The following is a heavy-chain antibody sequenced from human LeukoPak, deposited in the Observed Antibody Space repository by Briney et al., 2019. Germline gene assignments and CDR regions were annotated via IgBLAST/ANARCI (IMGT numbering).Heavy chain of an antibody. CDR1: GGSFSGYY. CDR2: INHSGST. CDR3: ARGQAIFGVVPGAFDI. D-gene: IGHD3-3*01. V-gene: IGHV4-34*01. Sequence: SETLSLTCAVYGGSFSGYYWSWIRQPPGKGLEWIGEINHSGSTNYNPSLKSRVTISVDTSKNQFSLKLSSVTAAGTAVYYCARGQAIFGVVPGAFDIWGQGTMVTVSS. J-gene: IGHJ3*02.